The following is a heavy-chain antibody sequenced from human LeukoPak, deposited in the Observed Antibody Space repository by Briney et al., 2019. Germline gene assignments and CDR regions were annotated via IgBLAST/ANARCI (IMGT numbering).Heavy chain of an antibody. V-gene: IGHV3-23*01. Sequence: PGGTLRLSCAASGFTFSSYGMSWVRQAPGKGLEWVSAISGSGGSTYYADSVKGRFAISRDNSKNTLFLQMNSLRAEDTAVYYCAKCVLGSGGSCYWGQGTLVTVSS. CDR2: ISGSGGST. J-gene: IGHJ4*02. CDR1: GFTFSSYG. CDR3: AKCVLGSGGSCY. D-gene: IGHD2-15*01.